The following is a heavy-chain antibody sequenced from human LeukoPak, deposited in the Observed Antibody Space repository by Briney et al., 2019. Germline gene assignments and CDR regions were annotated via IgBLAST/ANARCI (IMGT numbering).Heavy chain of an antibody. CDR2: ISSSGSTI. Sequence: GGSLRLSCAASGFTFSDYYMSWIRQAPGKGLEWVSYISSSGSTIDYADSVKGRFTISRDNAKNSLYLQMNSLRAEDTAVYYCAKAQVYFQDAFDIWGQGTMVTVSS. J-gene: IGHJ3*02. CDR1: GFTFSDYY. D-gene: IGHD2/OR15-2a*01. CDR3: AKAQVYFQDAFDI. V-gene: IGHV3-11*01.